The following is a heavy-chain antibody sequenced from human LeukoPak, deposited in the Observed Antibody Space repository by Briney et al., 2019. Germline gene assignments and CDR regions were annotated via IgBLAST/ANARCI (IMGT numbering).Heavy chain of an antibody. CDR1: GFTFSRYS. V-gene: IGHV3-30-3*01. CDR3: VRGTRAFDV. J-gene: IGHJ3*01. CDR2: ISYDGSDE. Sequence: GRSLRLSCAASGFTFSRYSMHWVRQAPGKGLEWVALISYDGSDEYYADSVKGRFTISRDNAQKSLYLQINSLRGDDTALYYCVRGTRAFDVWGQGTMVTVSS.